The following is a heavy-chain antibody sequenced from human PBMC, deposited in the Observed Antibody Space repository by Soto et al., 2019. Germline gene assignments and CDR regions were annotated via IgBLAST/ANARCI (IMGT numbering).Heavy chain of an antibody. CDR1: GFTFSDYS. J-gene: IGHJ4*02. Sequence: PGGSLRLSCAASGFTFSDYSMNCVRQASGRGLEWVSSISGSRGYIYYIDSVKGRFTISRDNARNSLYLQMNSLRVEDTAMYYCARDGLYSAAEYFDYWGQGTLVTVAS. CDR3: ARDGLYSAAEYFDY. D-gene: IGHD6-13*01. CDR2: ISGSRGYI. V-gene: IGHV3-21*01.